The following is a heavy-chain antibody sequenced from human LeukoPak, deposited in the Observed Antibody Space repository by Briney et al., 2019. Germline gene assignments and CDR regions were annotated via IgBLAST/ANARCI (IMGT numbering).Heavy chain of an antibody. J-gene: IGHJ4*02. CDR2: ISSSSSTI. Sequence: GGSLRLSCAASGFTFSSYSMNWVRQAPGKGLEWVSYISSSSSTIYYADSVKGRFTISRDNAKNSLYLQMNSLRDEDTAVYYCTRDYYDSSGYYYGGYWGQGTLVTVSS. CDR3: TRDYYDSSGYYYGGY. V-gene: IGHV3-48*02. D-gene: IGHD3-22*01. CDR1: GFTFSSYS.